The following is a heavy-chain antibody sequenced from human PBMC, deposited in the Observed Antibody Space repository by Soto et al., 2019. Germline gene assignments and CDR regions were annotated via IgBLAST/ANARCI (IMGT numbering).Heavy chain of an antibody. CDR2: IYYSGST. Sequence: SETLSLTCVVSGGSLSSYYWSWIRQPPGKGLEWIGYIYYSGSTNYNPSLKSRVTISVDTSKNQFSLKLSSVTAADTAVYYCARDLDTAMSRGAFDIWGQGTTVTVSS. CDR3: ARDLDTAMSRGAFDI. V-gene: IGHV4-59*01. D-gene: IGHD5-18*01. J-gene: IGHJ3*02. CDR1: GGSLSSYY.